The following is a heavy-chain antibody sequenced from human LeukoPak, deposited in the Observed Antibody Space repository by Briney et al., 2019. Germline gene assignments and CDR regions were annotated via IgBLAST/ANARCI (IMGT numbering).Heavy chain of an antibody. J-gene: IGHJ5*02. Sequence: SETLSLTCAVYGGSFSGYYWSWIRQPPGKGLEWIGEINHSGSTNYNPSLKSRVTISVDTSKNQFSLKLSSVTAADTAVFYCARGPASNSGYGLRRFAPWGQGTLVTVSS. V-gene: IGHV4-34*01. CDR2: INHSGST. D-gene: IGHD5-12*01. CDR1: GGSFSGYY. CDR3: ARGPASNSGYGLRRFAP.